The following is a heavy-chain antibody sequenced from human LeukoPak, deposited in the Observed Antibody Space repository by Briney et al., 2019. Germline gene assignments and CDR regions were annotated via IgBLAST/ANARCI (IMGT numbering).Heavy chain of an antibody. CDR1: GFTFSSYA. V-gene: IGHV3-23*01. J-gene: IGHJ4*02. CDR2: ISGSGGST. CDR3: AKDFPEWPGGVLLWFGEFQIDY. Sequence: GGSLRLSCAASGFTFSSYAMSWVRQAPGKGLEWVSAISGSGGSTYYADSVKGRFTISRDNSKNTLYLQMNSLRDEDTAVYYCAKDFPEWPGGVLLWFGEFQIDYWGQGTLVTVSS. D-gene: IGHD3-10*01.